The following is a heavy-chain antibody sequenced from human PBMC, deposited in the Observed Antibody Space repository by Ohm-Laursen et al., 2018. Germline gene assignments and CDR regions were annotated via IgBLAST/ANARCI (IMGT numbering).Heavy chain of an antibody. Sequence: SLRLSCAASGFQFDRYSMHWVRQAPGKGLEWVSVINWNSDSRIYADSVKGRFTISRDNAKNTLYLQMNSLRGDDTAVYYCARAQRLVASANDYWGQGTLVTVSS. D-gene: IGHD5-12*01. CDR1: GFQFDRYS. V-gene: IGHV3-9*01. CDR2: INWNSDSR. CDR3: ARAQRLVASANDY. J-gene: IGHJ4*02.